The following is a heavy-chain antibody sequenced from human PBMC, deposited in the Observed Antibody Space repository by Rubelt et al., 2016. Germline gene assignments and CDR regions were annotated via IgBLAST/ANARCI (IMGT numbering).Heavy chain of an antibody. Sequence: QVQLVQSGAEVKKPGSSVKVSCKASGGTFSSYAISWVRQAPGQGLEWMGRIIPILGIANYAQKFQGRVTIPADKSTSSAYMGLSRLRSDDTAVDYCAGGNSGYDYGLDYWGQGTLVTVSS. V-gene: IGHV1-69*04. D-gene: IGHD5-12*01. J-gene: IGHJ4*02. CDR1: GGTFSSYA. CDR2: IIPILGIA. CDR3: AGGNSGYDYGLDY.